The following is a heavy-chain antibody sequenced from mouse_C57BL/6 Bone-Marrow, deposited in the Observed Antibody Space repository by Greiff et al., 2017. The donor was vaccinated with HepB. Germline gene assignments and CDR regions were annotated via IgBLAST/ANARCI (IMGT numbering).Heavy chain of an antibody. CDR1: GYTFTDYN. CDR3: ARYYGSSFHWYFDV. Sequence: EVQLVESGPELVKPGASVKIPCKASGYTFTDYNMDWVKQSHGKSLEWIGDINPNNGGTIYNQKFKGKATLTVDKSSSTAYMELRSLTSEDTAVYYCARYYGSSFHWYFDVWGTGTTVTVSS. J-gene: IGHJ1*03. CDR2: INPNNGGT. D-gene: IGHD1-1*01. V-gene: IGHV1-18*01.